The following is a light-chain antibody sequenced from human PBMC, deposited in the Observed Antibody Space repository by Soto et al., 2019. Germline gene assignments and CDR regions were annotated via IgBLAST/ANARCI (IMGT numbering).Light chain of an antibody. CDR3: TSYATSSPYV. Sequence: QSASVSGSPGQSITISCTGTSSDVGGYDYVSWYQHHPGKAPKLIIFEVSDRPSGVSNRFSGSKSGNTASLTISGLQVEDEADYYCTSYATSSPYVFGTGTKLTVL. V-gene: IGLV2-14*01. CDR1: SSDVGGYDY. J-gene: IGLJ1*01. CDR2: EVS.